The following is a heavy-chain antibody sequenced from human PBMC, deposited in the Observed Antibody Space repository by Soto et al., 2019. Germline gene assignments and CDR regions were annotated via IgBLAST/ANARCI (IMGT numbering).Heavy chain of an antibody. CDR3: ARGPEPKYFISNTFSFSYDSAI. Sequence: ASVKVFCKASGYTFTSYGISWVRQAPGQGLEGMGWISAYNGNTNYAQKLQGRVTMTTDTSTGTAYMELRSLRSDDTAVYYCARGPEPKYFISNTFSFSYDSAIWGHAPLVTV. V-gene: IGHV1-18*01. D-gene: IGHD2-2*01. J-gene: IGHJ3*02. CDR1: GYTFTSYG. CDR2: ISAYNGNT.